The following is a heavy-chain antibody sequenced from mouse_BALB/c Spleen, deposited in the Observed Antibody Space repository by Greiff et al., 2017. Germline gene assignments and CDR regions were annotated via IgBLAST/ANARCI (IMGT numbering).Heavy chain of an antibody. CDR3: ARDKGSRYFDV. V-gene: IGHV5-4*02. J-gene: IGHJ1*01. CDR1: GFTFSDYY. D-gene: IGHD1-1*02. CDR2: ISDGGSYT. Sequence: EVQVVESGGGLVKPGGSLKLSCAASGFTFSDYYMYWVRQTPEKRLEWVATISDGGSYTYYPDSVKGRFTISRDNAKNNLYLQMSSLKSEDTAMYYCARDKGSRYFDVWGAGTMVTVSS.